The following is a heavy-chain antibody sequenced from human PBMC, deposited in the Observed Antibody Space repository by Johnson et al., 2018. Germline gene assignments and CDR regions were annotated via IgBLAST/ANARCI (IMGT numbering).Heavy chain of an antibody. CDR1: GFIFSSYG. CDR2: ISYDGSNK. Sequence: VQLQESGGGVVQPGRSLRLSCAASGFIFSSYGMHWVRQAPGKGLEWVAVISYDGSNKYYADSVKGRFTISRDNSKNTLYLQMNSLRAEDTAVYYCAKLPTYSSDDAFDIWGQGTMVTVSS. CDR3: AKLPTYSSDDAFDI. J-gene: IGHJ3*02. D-gene: IGHD6-19*01. V-gene: IGHV3-30*18.